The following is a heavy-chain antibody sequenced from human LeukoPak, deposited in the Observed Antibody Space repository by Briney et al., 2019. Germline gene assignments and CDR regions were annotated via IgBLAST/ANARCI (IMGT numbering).Heavy chain of an antibody. CDR3: ARRNILTGYYKSEDYYYYYYMDV. Sequence: ASVKVSCKASGYTFTSYGISWVRQAPGQGLEWMGWISAYNGNTNYAQKLQDRVTMTTDTSTSTAYMELRSLRSDDTAVYYCARRNILTGYYKSEDYYYYYYMDVWGKGTTVTISS. V-gene: IGHV1-18*01. CDR2: ISAYNGNT. CDR1: GYTFTSYG. J-gene: IGHJ6*03. D-gene: IGHD3-9*01.